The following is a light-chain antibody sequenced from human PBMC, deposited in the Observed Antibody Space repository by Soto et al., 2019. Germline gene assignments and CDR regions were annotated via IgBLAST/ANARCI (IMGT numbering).Light chain of an antibody. J-gene: IGLJ1*01. CDR1: SSDVGGYDY. Sequence: QSVLTQPRSVSGSPGQSVTISCTGTSSDVGGYDYVSWYQQHPGKAPKLMISDVTKRPSGVPDRFSGSKSGNTASLTISGLQAEDEADYYCRSYAGYYTHYVFGTGTKVTVL. V-gene: IGLV2-11*01. CDR3: RSYAGYYTHYV. CDR2: DVT.